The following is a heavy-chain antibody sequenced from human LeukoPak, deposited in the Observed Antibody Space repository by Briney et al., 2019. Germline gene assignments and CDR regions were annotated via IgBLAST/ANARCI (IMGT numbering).Heavy chain of an antibody. J-gene: IGHJ4*02. CDR1: GGSISSGGYY. CDR2: IYYSGST. V-gene: IGHV4-31*03. D-gene: IGHD2-15*01. CDR3: ARDTPTYCSGGSCYAFDY. Sequence: SETLSLTCTVSGGSISSGGYYWSWIRQHPGKGLEWIGYIYYSGSTYYNPSLKSRVTISVDTSKNQFSLKLSSVTAADTAVYYCARDTPTYCSGGSCYAFDYWGQGTLVTVSS.